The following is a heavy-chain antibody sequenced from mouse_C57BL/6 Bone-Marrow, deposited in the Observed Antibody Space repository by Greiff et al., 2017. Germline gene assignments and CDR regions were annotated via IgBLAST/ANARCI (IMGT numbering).Heavy chain of an antibody. Sequence: QVQLKQPGAELVTPGASVKMSCKASGYTFTSYWITWVKQRPGQGLEWIGDIYPGSGSTNYNEKFKSKATLPVDTSSSTAYMQLSSLTSEDSAVYYCARPYYSNYWYFDVWGTGTTVTVSS. V-gene: IGHV1-55*01. D-gene: IGHD2-5*01. J-gene: IGHJ1*03. CDR2: IYPGSGST. CDR3: ARPYYSNYWYFDV. CDR1: GYTFTSYW.